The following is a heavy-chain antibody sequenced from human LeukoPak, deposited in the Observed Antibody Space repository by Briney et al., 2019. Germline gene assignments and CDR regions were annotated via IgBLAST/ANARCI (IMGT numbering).Heavy chain of an antibody. J-gene: IGHJ3*02. Sequence: SVKVSCKASGGTFSSYAISWVRQAPGQGLEWMGGIIPFFGTANYAQKFQGRVTITADESTSTAYMELSSLRSEDTAVYYCARETKYYYDSSGYYPDAFDIWGQGTMVTVSS. CDR1: GGTFSSYA. CDR2: IIPFFGTA. V-gene: IGHV1-69*13. D-gene: IGHD3-22*01. CDR3: ARETKYYYDSSGYYPDAFDI.